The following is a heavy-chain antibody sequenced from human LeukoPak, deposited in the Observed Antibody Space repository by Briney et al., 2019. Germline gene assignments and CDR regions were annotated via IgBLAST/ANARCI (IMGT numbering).Heavy chain of an antibody. D-gene: IGHD3-10*01. CDR3: AREEYYGSGNWFDP. CDR2: IYYSGST. J-gene: IGHJ5*02. Sequence: KPSETLSLTCTVSGGSISSYYWSWNRQPPGKGLEWIGYIYYSGSTNYNPSLKSRVTISVDTSKNQFSLKLSSVTAADTAVYYCAREEYYGSGNWFDPWGQGTLVTVSS. V-gene: IGHV4-59*01. CDR1: GGSISSYY.